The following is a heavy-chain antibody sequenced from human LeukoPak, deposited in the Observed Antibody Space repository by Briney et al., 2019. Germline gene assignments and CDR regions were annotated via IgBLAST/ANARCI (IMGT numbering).Heavy chain of an antibody. CDR3: ARGLYVTIFGVVIRDDAFDI. CDR2: INHSGST. D-gene: IGHD3-3*01. V-gene: IGHV4-34*01. Sequence: SETLSLTCAVYGGSFSGYYWSWIRQPPGKGLEWIGEINHSGSTNYNPSLKSRVTMSVDTSKNQFSLKLSSVTAADTAVYYCARGLYVTIFGVVIRDDAFDIWGQGTMVTVSS. J-gene: IGHJ3*02. CDR1: GGSFSGYY.